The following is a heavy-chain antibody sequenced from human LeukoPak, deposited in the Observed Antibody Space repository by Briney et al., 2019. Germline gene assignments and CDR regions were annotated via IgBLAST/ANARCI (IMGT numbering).Heavy chain of an antibody. D-gene: IGHD2-2*01. J-gene: IGHJ2*01. CDR2: INPSFGST. Sequence: ASVKVSCKASGYTFTSYYMHWVRQAPGQGLEWMGRINPSFGSTSYAQKFQGRVTMTRDMSTSTVYMELSSLRSEDTAVYYCARVPAATGSYWYFDLWGRGTLVTVSS. CDR1: GYTFTSYY. V-gene: IGHV1-46*01. CDR3: ARVPAATGSYWYFDL.